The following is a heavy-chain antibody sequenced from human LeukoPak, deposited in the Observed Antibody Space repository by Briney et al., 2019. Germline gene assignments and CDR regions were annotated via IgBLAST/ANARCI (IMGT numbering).Heavy chain of an antibody. D-gene: IGHD3-3*02. CDR3: AKHGSPGPIFYNGMDV. J-gene: IGHJ6*02. V-gene: IGHV3-23*01. Sequence: AGRSLRLSCAVSGFTFSGYAMSWVRQAPGKGLEWVSSISGSGSNTYHTDPVKGRCTISRDNSKNTLYLEMNSLRVEDTAIYYCAKHGSPGPIFYNGMDVWGLGTTVTASS. CDR1: GFTFSGYA. CDR2: ISGSGSNT.